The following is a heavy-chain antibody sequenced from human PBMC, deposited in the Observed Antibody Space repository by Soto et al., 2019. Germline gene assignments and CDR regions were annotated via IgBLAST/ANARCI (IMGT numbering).Heavy chain of an antibody. Sequence: PSQTLSLTCVISGDSVSSNSAGLNLSRQSPSRGLEWLGRTYYKSKWNNDYALSVKSRITINPDTSKNQFSLHLYSVTPEDTAVYYCTGITWFRGMDVWGQGTPVTVSS. CDR3: TGITWFRGMDV. D-gene: IGHD3-10*01. J-gene: IGHJ6*02. V-gene: IGHV6-1*01. CDR1: GDSVSSNSAG. CDR2: TYYKSKWNN.